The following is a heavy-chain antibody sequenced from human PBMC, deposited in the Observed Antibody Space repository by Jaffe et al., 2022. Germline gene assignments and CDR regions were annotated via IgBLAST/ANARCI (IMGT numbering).Heavy chain of an antibody. CDR3: ARVYGDYEDGGNWFDP. CDR1: GGSISSYY. V-gene: IGHV4-59*01. J-gene: IGHJ5*02. CDR2: IYYSGST. D-gene: IGHD4-17*01. Sequence: QVQLQESGPGLVKPSETLSLTCTVSGGSISSYYWSWIRQPPGKGLEWIGYIYYSGSTNYNPSLKSRVTISVDTSKNQFSLKLSSVTAADTAVYYCARVYGDYEDGGNWFDPWGQGTLVTVSS.